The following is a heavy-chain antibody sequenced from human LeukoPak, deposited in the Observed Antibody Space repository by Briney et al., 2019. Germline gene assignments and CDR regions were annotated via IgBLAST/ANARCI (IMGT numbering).Heavy chain of an antibody. V-gene: IGHV4-59*01. Sequence: SETLSLTCTVSGGSISSYYWSWIRQPPGKGLEWIGYIYYSGSTNYNPSLKSRVTISVDTSKTQFSLKLSSVTAADTAVYYCARDSIGGSYDHWGQGTLVTVSS. J-gene: IGHJ5*02. D-gene: IGHD1-26*01. CDR1: GGSISSYY. CDR2: IYYSGST. CDR3: ARDSIGGSYDH.